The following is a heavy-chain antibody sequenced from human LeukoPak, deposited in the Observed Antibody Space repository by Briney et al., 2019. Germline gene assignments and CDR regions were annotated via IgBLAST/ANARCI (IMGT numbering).Heavy chain of an antibody. V-gene: IGHV4-4*07. CDR2: IYTSGST. J-gene: IGHJ3*02. Sequence: SETLSLTCTVSGGSISSYYWSWIRQPAGKGLEWIGRIYTSGSTNYSPSLKSRVTMSVDTSKNQFSLKLSSVTAADTAVYYCARASGLFGVVMLDAFDIWGQGTMVTVSS. CDR1: GGSISSYY. CDR3: ARASGLFGVVMLDAFDI. D-gene: IGHD3-3*01.